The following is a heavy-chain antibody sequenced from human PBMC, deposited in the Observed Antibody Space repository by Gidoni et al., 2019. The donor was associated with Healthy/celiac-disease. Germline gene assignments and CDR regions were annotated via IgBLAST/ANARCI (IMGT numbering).Heavy chain of an antibody. D-gene: IGHD2-2*01. CDR3: AKDQRERYCSSTSCYHYNWFDP. CDR1: GFTFSSYA. J-gene: IGHJ5*02. V-gene: IGHV3-23*01. CDR2: ISGSGGST. Sequence: EVQLLESGGGLVQPGGSLRLSCAAPGFTFSSYAMSWVRQVPGKGLEWVSAISGSGGSTYYADSVKGRFTISRDNAKNTLYLQMNSLRAEDTAVYYCAKDQRERYCSSTSCYHYNWFDPWGQGTLVTVSS.